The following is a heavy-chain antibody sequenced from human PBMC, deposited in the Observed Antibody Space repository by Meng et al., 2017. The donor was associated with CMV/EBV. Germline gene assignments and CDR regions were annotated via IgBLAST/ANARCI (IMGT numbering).Heavy chain of an antibody. D-gene: IGHD3-10*01. CDR3: AASGGAGYYYYSGMDV. CDR2: IKQAGSEK. V-gene: IGHV3-7*01. Sequence: GESLKISCAASGFTFSSYWMSWVRQAPGKGLEWVANIKQAGSEKYYVDSVKGRFTISRDNAENTLYLQMNSLRAEDTAVYYCAASGGAGYYYYSGMDVWGQGTTVTVSS. J-gene: IGHJ6*02. CDR1: GFTFSSYW.